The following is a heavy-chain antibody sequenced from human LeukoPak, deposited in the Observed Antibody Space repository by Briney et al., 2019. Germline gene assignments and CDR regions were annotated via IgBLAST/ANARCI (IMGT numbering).Heavy chain of an antibody. CDR1: GFTFNDAW. CDR3: TSGEMSAFDF. J-gene: IGHJ3*01. Sequence: PGGSLRLSCAGSGTSGTSGFTFNDAWMNWVRQAHGKGLEWLGRIRSYTSGGTANYAAPVRGRFIISRDDSKKTVYLQMSRLKTEDTAMYYCTSGEMSAFDFWGQGTMVTVSS. V-gene: IGHV3-15*01. D-gene: IGHD1-26*01. CDR2: IRSYTSGGTA.